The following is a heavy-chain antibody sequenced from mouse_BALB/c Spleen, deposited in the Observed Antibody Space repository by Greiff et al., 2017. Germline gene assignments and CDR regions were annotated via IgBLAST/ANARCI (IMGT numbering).Heavy chain of an antibody. Sequence: DVMLVESGGGLVQPGGSRKLSCAASGFTFSSFGMHWVRQAPEKGLEWVAYISSGSSTIYYADTVKGRFTISRDNPKNTLFLQMTSLRSEDTAMYYCASPDGYHGGYAMDYWGQGTSVTVSS. CDR1: GFTFSSFG. CDR2: ISSGSSTI. J-gene: IGHJ4*01. CDR3: ASPDGYHGGYAMDY. V-gene: IGHV5-17*02. D-gene: IGHD2-3*01.